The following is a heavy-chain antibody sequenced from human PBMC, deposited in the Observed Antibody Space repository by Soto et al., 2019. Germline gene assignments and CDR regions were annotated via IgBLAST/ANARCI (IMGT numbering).Heavy chain of an antibody. CDR1: GGSISSGGYS. CDR2: IYHSGST. J-gene: IGHJ4*02. D-gene: IGHD5-12*01. V-gene: IGHV4-61*08. Sequence: SETLSLTCAVSGGSISSGGYSWSWIRQPPGKGLEWIGYIYHSGSTNYNPSLKSRVTISVDTSKNQFSLKLSSVTAADTAVYYCARGVDEGGYNHRPFDYLGQGTLVTVSS. CDR3: ARGVDEGGYNHRPFDY.